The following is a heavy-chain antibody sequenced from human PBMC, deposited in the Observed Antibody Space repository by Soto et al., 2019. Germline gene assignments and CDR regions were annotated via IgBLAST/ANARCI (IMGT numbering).Heavy chain of an antibody. CDR3: AKDPTHYSSSWYGHYGMDV. Sequence: GGSLRLSCAAAGLTFSSYGMHWVRRAPGKGLEWVAVISYDGSNKYYADSVKGRFTISRDNSKNTLYLQMNSLRAEDTAVYYCAKDPTHYSSSWYGHYGMDVWGQGTTVTVSS. CDR2: ISYDGSNK. J-gene: IGHJ6*02. CDR1: GLTFSSYG. V-gene: IGHV3-30*18. D-gene: IGHD6-13*01.